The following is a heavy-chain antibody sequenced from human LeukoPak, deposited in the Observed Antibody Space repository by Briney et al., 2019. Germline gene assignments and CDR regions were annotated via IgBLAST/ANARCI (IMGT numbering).Heavy chain of an antibody. Sequence: ASVKVSCKASGYTFTGYYMHWVRQAPGQGLEWMGWINPNSGGTNYAQKSQGRVTMTRDTSISTAYMELSRLRSDDTAVYYCATDRTGTTGGFDYWGQGTLVTVSS. J-gene: IGHJ4*02. CDR3: ATDRTGTTGGFDY. D-gene: IGHD1-7*01. V-gene: IGHV1-2*02. CDR2: INPNSGGT. CDR1: GYTFTGYY.